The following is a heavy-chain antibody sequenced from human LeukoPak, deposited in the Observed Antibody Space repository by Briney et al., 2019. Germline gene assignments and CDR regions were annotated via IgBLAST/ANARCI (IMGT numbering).Heavy chain of an antibody. V-gene: IGHV3-48*01. J-gene: IGHJ1*01. D-gene: IGHD2-15*01. CDR1: GFTFSSYS. CDR3: ARPRYCTDRTCYSAYFQD. Sequence: GGSLRLSCAASGFTFSSYSMNWVRQAPGKGLEWVSYISSSSSTIYYADSVKGRFTISRDNAKNSLYLQMNSLRAEDTAMYYCARPRYCTDRTCYSAYFQDWGQGTLVTVSS. CDR2: ISSSSSTI.